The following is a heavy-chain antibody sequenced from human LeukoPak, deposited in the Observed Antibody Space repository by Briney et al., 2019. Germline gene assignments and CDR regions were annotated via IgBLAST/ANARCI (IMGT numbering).Heavy chain of an antibody. V-gene: IGHV3-74*01. CDR2: IKTDGSIT. D-gene: IGHD3-10*02. Sequence: GGSLRLSCAASGFSFSVYWMHWVRQAPGKGPVWVSRIKTDGSITDYADFVKGRFTISRDNAKNTLYLQMNSLRAEDTAVYYCAELGITMIGGVWGKGTTVTISS. J-gene: IGHJ6*04. CDR1: GFSFSVYW. CDR3: AELGITMIGGV.